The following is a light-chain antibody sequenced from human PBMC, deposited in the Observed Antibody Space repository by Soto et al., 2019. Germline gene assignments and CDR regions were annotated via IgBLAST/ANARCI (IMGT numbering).Light chain of an antibody. Sequence: DIQMTQSPSSLSASVGDSVTITCRASQSISSYLNWYQQKPGKAPKLLIYAASSLQSGVPSRFSGSGSGTDFTLTISSLQPEDFATYYRPQTYSTPRTFGQGTKVEIK. CDR2: AAS. V-gene: IGKV1-39*01. CDR1: QSISSY. CDR3: PQTYSTPRT. J-gene: IGKJ1*01.